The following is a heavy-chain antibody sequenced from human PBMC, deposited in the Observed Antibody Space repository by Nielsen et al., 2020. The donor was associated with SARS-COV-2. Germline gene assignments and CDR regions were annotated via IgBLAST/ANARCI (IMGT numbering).Heavy chain of an antibody. D-gene: IGHD6-19*01. CDR3: ARGEGWLAPDAFDI. V-gene: IGHV1-69*13. Sequence: SVKVSCKASGGTFSSYAISWVRQAPGQGLEWMGGIIPIFGTANYAQKFQGRVTITADESTSTAYMELSSLRSEDTAVYYCARGEGWLAPDAFDIWGLGTMVTVSS. CDR1: GGTFSSYA. CDR2: IIPIFGTA. J-gene: IGHJ3*02.